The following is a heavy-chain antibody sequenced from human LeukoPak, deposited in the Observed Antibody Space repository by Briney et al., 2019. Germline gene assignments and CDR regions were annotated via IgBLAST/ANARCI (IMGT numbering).Heavy chain of an antibody. CDR3: AKNGKALGATVYYYYMDV. CDR1: GFTFSSYS. Sequence: GGSLRLSCAASGFTFSSYSMNWVRQAPGKGLEWVSSISSSSSYIYYADSVKGRFTISRDNAKNTLYLQMNSLRAEDTALYYCAKNGKALGATVYYYYMDVWGKGTTVTISS. D-gene: IGHD1-26*01. J-gene: IGHJ6*03. CDR2: ISSSSSYI. V-gene: IGHV3-21*04.